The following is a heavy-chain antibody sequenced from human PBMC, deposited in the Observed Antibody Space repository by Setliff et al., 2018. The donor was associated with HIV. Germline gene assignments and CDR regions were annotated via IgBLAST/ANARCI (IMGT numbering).Heavy chain of an antibody. CDR1: GYTFTGYY. J-gene: IGHJ4*02. Sequence: ASVKVSCKASGYTFTGYYMHWVRQATGQGLEWMGWVNPNSGNTGYAQKFQGRVTMTRDPSISTAYMELSRLRSEDTAVYSCARGGDDSGPGTWTFDYWGQGALVTVSS. CDR2: VNPNSGNT. V-gene: IGHV1-8*02. CDR3: ARGGDDSGPGTWTFDY. D-gene: IGHD3-10*01.